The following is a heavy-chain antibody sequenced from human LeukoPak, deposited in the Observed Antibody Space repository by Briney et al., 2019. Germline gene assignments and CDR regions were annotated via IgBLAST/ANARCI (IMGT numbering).Heavy chain of an antibody. D-gene: IGHD1-1*01. CDR2: IIPIFGIA. V-gene: IGHV1-69*10. CDR1: GGTFNIYA. Sequence: SVKVSCTASGGTFNIYAISWVRQAPGQGFEWMGRIIPIFGIANYAQKFQGRVTITADKSTSTAYMELSSLRSEDTAVYYCARGVGRSGGLDYYYGMDVWGQGTTVTVSS. CDR3: ARGVGRSGGLDYYYGMDV. J-gene: IGHJ6*02.